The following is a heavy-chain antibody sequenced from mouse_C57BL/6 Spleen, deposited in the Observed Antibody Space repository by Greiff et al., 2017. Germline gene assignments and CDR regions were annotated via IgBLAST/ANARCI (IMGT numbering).Heavy chain of an antibody. Sequence: EVKLVESGGGLVKPGGSLKLSCAASGFTFSSYAMSWVRQTPEKRLEWVATISDGGSYTYYPDNVKGRFTISRDNAKNNLYLQMSHLKSEDTAMYYCARVNSNYAMDYWGQGTSVTVSS. CDR3: ARVNSNYAMDY. CDR1: GFTFSSYA. V-gene: IGHV5-4*03. D-gene: IGHD2-5*01. CDR2: ISDGGSYT. J-gene: IGHJ4*01.